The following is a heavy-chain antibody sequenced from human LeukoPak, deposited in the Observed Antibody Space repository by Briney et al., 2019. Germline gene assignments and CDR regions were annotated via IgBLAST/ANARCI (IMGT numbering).Heavy chain of an antibody. D-gene: IGHD4-23*01. CDR1: GGSISSGGYY. V-gene: IGHV4-31*03. Sequence: SQTLSLTCTVSGGSISSGGYYWSWIRQHPGKGLEWIGYIYYSGSTYYNPSLKSRVTISVDTSKNQFSLKLSSVTAADTAVYYCARGPATVVTWFDPWGQGTLVTVSS. CDR2: IYYSGST. J-gene: IGHJ5*02. CDR3: ARGPATVVTWFDP.